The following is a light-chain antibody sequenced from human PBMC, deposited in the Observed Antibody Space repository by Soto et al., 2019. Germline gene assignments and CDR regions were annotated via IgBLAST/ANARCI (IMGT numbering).Light chain of an antibody. J-gene: IGKJ2*01. CDR3: QQYYTSPVT. V-gene: IGKV3-20*01. Sequence: EIVLTQSPGTLSLSPGERATLSCRASQSVSSSYLAWYQQKPGQAPRLLISGASSRATGIPDRFSGSGSGTDFTLTISRLDPEDFAVYYCQQYYTSPVTFGQGNKLEIK. CDR1: QSVSSSY. CDR2: GAS.